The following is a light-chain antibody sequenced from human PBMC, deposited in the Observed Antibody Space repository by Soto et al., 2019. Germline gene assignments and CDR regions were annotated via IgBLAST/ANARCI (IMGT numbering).Light chain of an antibody. Sequence: QSVLTQPASVSGSPGQSITISCTGTSSDVGSYNLVSWYQQHPGKAPKNIIYEGSKRPSGVSNRFSGSKSGNTASLTISGLQAEDEAEYYCSSYTNINTRACVFGTGTKLTVL. CDR1: SSDVGSYNL. V-gene: IGLV2-14*02. CDR2: EGS. J-gene: IGLJ1*01. CDR3: SSYTNINTRACV.